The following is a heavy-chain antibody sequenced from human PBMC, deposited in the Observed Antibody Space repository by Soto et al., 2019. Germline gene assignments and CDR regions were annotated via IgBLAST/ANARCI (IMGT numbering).Heavy chain of an antibody. J-gene: IGHJ4*02. CDR3: AVCFGDDYVWGSYRYRYFDY. Sequence: QVQLQESGPGLVRPSQTLSLTCTVSGGSISSGTYYWSWIRQLPGKGLEWIGYIYYSGITYYNPTLKSRVTLSIDTSRNQFSLKVYSVTAADSAVYSCAVCFGDDYVWGSYRYRYFDYWGPGTLVTVSS. CDR1: GGSISSGTYY. D-gene: IGHD3-16*02. CDR2: IYYSGIT. V-gene: IGHV4-31*03.